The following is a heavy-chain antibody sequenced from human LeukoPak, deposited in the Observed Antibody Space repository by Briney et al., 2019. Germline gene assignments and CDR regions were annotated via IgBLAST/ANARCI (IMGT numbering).Heavy chain of an antibody. D-gene: IGHD1-26*01. V-gene: IGHV3-30*18. CDR3: AKDLGRWWELRFDY. J-gene: IGHJ4*02. CDR1: ALTSISYG. Sequence: PGPCLRLSCAASALTSISYGMHWVCQAPGKGLEWVAVISYDGNNKYYADSVNRLFTISRDNSKNTLYLQMNSLRAEDTAVYYGAKDLGRWWELRFDYWGQGTLVTVSS. CDR2: ISYDGNNK.